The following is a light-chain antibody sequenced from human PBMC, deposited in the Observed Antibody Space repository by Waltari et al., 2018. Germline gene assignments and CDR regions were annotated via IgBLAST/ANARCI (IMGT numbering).Light chain of an antibody. V-gene: IGKV1-5*03. CDR2: RGS. J-gene: IGKJ4*01. CDR3: QQYDTYPLT. CDR1: QSINRW. Sequence: DIQMTQSSSTLSAFVGERVPITCRASQSINRWVAWYQQKPGQVPKFLIYRGSTLQTGVPSRFSGSGSGTEFNLTISSLQPDDSATYHCQQYDTYPLTFGGGTKVEIK.